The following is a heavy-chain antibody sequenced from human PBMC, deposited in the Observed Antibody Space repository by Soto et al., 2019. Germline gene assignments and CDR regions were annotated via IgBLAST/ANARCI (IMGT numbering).Heavy chain of an antibody. CDR2: ISGSGGST. D-gene: IGHD4-17*01. CDR3: AKTPQWDYGDSRSYFDY. J-gene: IGHJ4*02. V-gene: IGHV3-23*01. CDR1: GFTFSSYA. Sequence: EVQLLESGGGLVQPGGSLRLSCAASGFTFSSYAMSWVRQAPGKGLEWVSAISGSGGSTYYADSVKGRFTISRDNSKNTLYLQMNSLRAEDTAVYYCAKTPQWDYGDSRSYFDYWGQGTLVTVSS.